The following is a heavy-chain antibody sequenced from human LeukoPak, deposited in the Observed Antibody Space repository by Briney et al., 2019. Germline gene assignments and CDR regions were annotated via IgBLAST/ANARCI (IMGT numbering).Heavy chain of an antibody. Sequence: ESLKISCKGSGYSFTSYWIGWVRQMPGKGLERMGVIYPGDSDTRYSPSFQGQVTISADKSISTAYLQWSSLKASDTAMYYCARRGYYYDSSGYPHYYFDYWGQGTLVTVSS. V-gene: IGHV5-51*01. J-gene: IGHJ4*02. CDR1: GYSFTSYW. CDR3: ARRGYYYDSSGYPHYYFDY. D-gene: IGHD3-22*01. CDR2: IYPGDSDT.